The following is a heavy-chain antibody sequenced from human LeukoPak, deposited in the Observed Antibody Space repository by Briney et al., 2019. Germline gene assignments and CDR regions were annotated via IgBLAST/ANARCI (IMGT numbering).Heavy chain of an antibody. V-gene: IGHV3-23*01. J-gene: IGHJ4*02. CDR1: GFTFSSYA. Sequence: PGGSLRLSCAASGFTFSSYAMSWVRQAPGKGLEWVSAISGSGGSTYYADSVKGRFTISRDNSKNTLYLQMNSLRAEDTAVYYVAKPLNTIRILTGYRYWGQGTLVTVSS. CDR3: AKPLNTIRILTGYRY. CDR2: ISGSGGST. D-gene: IGHD3-9*01.